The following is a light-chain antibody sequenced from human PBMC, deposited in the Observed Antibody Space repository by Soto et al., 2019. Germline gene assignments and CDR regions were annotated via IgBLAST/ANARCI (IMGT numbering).Light chain of an antibody. CDR1: QSISSH. CDR2: GAS. V-gene: IGKV3-15*01. J-gene: IGKJ4*01. CDR3: QQYNNWPLT. Sequence: EVVLTQSPATLSLSPGDRATLSCRASQSISSHLAWYQQKPGQAPRLLIYGASTRAAGIPARFSGSGSGTELTITISSLQSEDFEVYYCQQYNNWPLTFGGGTKVDIK.